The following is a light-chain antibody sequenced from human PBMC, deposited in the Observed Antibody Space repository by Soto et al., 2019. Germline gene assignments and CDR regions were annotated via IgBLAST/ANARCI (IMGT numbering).Light chain of an antibody. CDR1: SGHRTYA. J-gene: IGLJ2*01. Sequence: QSVLTQSPSASASLGASVKLTCTLSSGHRTYAIAWHQQQPEKGPRYLMNLNSDGRHTKGDGIPDRFSGSSSGTERYLTISSLQSEDEADYYCQTWGTGLLVVGGGTKVTVL. CDR2: LNSDGRH. V-gene: IGLV4-69*01. CDR3: QTWGTGLLV.